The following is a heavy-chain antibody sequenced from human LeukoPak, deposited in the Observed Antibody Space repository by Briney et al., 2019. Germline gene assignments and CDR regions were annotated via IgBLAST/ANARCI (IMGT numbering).Heavy chain of an antibody. Sequence: GESLKISCQASGYDFSSDWLAWVRQMPGKGLEWMGIIYPGDSDTRYSPSFQGQITISVDKTISTAYLQWSSLKASDSAMYYCARPLTIFNARDYWGQGTLVIVSS. CDR1: GYDFSSDW. V-gene: IGHV5-51*01. J-gene: IGHJ4*02. D-gene: IGHD3-9*01. CDR3: ARPLTIFNARDY. CDR2: IYPGDSDT.